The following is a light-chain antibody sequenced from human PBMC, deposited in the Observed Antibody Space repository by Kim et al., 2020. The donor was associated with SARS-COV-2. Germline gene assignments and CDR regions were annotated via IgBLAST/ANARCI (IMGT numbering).Light chain of an antibody. Sequence: TVTSSCCRSSGGVGSNYDQWYKQRPGSAPTTVIYEDNQRTSGVPDRLSGAIDTSSNTASLPTSGLTTEEEADYYCQSYDNNTPFIFGAGTKVTVL. V-gene: IGLV6-57*03. CDR1: SGGVGSNY. CDR3: QSYDNNTPFI. J-gene: IGLJ1*01. CDR2: EDN.